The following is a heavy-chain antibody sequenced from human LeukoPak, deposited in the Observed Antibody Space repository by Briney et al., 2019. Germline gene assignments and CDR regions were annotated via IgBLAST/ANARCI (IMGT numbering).Heavy chain of an antibody. J-gene: IGHJ4*02. D-gene: IGHD6-13*01. CDR1: GYTLTELS. CDR3: ATVGTKGIAAAGTSFDY. V-gene: IGHV1-24*01. CDR2: FDPEDGET. Sequence: ASVKVSCKVSGYTLTELSMHWVRQAPGKGLEWMGGFDPEDGETIYAQKFQGRVTMTEDTSTDTAYMELSSLRSEDTAVYYCATVGTKGIAAAGTSFDYWGQGTLSPSPQ.